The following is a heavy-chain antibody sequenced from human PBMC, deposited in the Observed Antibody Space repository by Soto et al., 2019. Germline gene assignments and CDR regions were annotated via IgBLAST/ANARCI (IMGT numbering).Heavy chain of an antibody. J-gene: IGHJ4*02. CDR3: ARGRYGDY. D-gene: IGHD1-1*01. CDR2: ISSHNGNT. V-gene: IGHV1-18*01. Sequence: QVHLVQSGAEVKKPGSSVKVSCMGSGYAFTTYGITWVRQAPGQGLEWMGWISSHNGNTNYAQKLQGRVTVTRDTSTSTVYMELRSLRSDDTAVYYCARGRYGDYWGQGALVTVSS. CDR1: GYAFTTYG.